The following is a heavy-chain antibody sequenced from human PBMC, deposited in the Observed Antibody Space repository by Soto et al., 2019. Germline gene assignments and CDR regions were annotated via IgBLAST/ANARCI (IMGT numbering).Heavy chain of an antibody. CDR2: FSGGRGGT. J-gene: IGHJ4*02. Sequence: EVQLLESGGGSVQPGGSLKLSCAVSGFSISEYGVTWVRQPPGKGLYWVSGFSGGRGGTFYADSVRGRFTISRDDSRNMVSLQMDSLGVEDTAVYYCVKWIGFGDSWGQGTLVTLS. CDR1: GFSISEYG. CDR3: VKWIGFGDS. D-gene: IGHD2-2*03. V-gene: IGHV3-23*01.